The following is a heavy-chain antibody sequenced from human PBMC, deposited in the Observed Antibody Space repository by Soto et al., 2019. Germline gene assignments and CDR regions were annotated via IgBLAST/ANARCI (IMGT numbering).Heavy chain of an antibody. J-gene: IGHJ6*02. CDR3: VRVNYDYVWRSYRPYGMDV. CDR2: IYHSVST. Sequence: QLQLQESGSGLVKPSQTLSLTCAVSGGSISSGDYSWSWIRQPPGKGLEWMGYIYHSVSTYYNPSLKSRVTISVDRSKNQISLKLSSVTAADTAVYYCVRVNYDYVWRSYRPYGMDVWGQGTTVTVSS. D-gene: IGHD3-16*02. V-gene: IGHV4-30-2*01. CDR1: GGSISSGDYS.